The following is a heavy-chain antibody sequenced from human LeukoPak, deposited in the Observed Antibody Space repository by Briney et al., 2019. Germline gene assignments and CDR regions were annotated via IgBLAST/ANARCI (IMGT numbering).Heavy chain of an antibody. D-gene: IGHD3-9*01. Sequence: SETLSLTCAVYGGSFSGYYWSWICQPPGKGLEWIGEINHSGSTNYNPSLKSRVTISVDTSKNQFSLKLSSVTAADTAVYYCARGRYDILTGYSPHDYWGQGTLVTVSS. CDR2: INHSGST. V-gene: IGHV4-34*01. CDR3: ARGRYDILTGYSPHDY. J-gene: IGHJ4*02. CDR1: GGSFSGYY.